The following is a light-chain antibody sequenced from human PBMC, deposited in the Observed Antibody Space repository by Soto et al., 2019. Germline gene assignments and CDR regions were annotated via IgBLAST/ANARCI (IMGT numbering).Light chain of an antibody. CDR1: QSVSSN. CDR3: HRYNNWPLT. J-gene: IGKJ4*01. Sequence: EIVMTQSPATLSVSPGERATLSCRASQSVSSNLAWYQHKPGQAPRLLIYGASTRATGIPARFSGSGSGTEFTLTISSLQSEDFAVYYCHRYNNWPLTFGGGTKVEIK. CDR2: GAS. V-gene: IGKV3-15*01.